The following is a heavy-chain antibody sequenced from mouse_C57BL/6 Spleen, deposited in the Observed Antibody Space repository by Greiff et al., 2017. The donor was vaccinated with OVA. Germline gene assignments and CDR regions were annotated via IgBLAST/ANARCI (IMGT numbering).Heavy chain of an antibody. D-gene: IGHD1-1*01. CDR1: GYSITSGYY. CDR2: ISYDGSN. CDR3: ASEGSRGGDYFDY. Sequence: EVQLQESGPGLVKPSQSLSLTCSVTGYSITSGYYWNWIRQFPGNKLEWMGYISYDGSNNYNPSLKNRISLTRDTSTNQFFLKLNSVTTEDTATYYCASEGSRGGDYFDYWGQGTTLTVSS. J-gene: IGHJ2*01. V-gene: IGHV3-6*01.